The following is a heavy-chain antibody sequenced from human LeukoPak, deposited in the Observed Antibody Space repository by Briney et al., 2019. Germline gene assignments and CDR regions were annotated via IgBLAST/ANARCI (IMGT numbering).Heavy chain of an antibody. D-gene: IGHD4-17*01. Sequence: GRSLRLSCAASGFTFSSFAISWARQPPGKGLEWVSAISRSGADTYYADSVKGRFTISRDNSRNTLYLRMDSLRAEDTAVYFCVRETTVTTADAFDIWGQGTMVTVSS. J-gene: IGHJ3*02. CDR2: ISRSGADT. V-gene: IGHV3-23*01. CDR3: VRETTVTTADAFDI. CDR1: GFTFSSFA.